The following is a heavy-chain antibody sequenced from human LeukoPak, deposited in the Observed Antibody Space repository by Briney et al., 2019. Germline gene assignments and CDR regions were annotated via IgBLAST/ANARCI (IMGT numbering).Heavy chain of an antibody. CDR2: IKNDGTTT. CDR3: ARARYDYRLPVDP. V-gene: IGHV3-74*01. Sequence: GGSLRLSCAASGFTFSSYVMNWFRQAPGKGLVCVSHIKNDGTTTSYADSVKGRFTISRDNAKNTLYLQMNSLRDEGTAVYYCARARYDYRLPVDPWGQGTLVTVSS. J-gene: IGHJ5*02. D-gene: IGHD5-12*01. CDR1: GFTFSSYV.